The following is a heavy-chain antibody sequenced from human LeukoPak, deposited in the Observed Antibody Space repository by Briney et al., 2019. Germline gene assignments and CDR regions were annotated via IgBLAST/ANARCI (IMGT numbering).Heavy chain of an antibody. D-gene: IGHD5-24*01. CDR3: ARSLQMLIDY. CDR1: GFTFSSYA. V-gene: IGHV3-30-3*01. J-gene: IGHJ4*02. Sequence: GGSLRLSCAASGFTFSSYAMHWVSQAPGKGLGWVAVISYDGSNNYYADSVKGRFTISRVNSKITLYLHMNSLRSEDTAVYYCARSLQMLIDYCGQGTLVTVSS. CDR2: ISYDGSNN.